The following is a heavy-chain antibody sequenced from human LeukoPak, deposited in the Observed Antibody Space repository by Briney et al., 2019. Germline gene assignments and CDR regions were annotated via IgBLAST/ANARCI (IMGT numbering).Heavy chain of an antibody. V-gene: IGHV4-30-4*01. CDR3: ARGDGYNAWFFDL. J-gene: IGHJ2*01. CDR2: VYYSGST. D-gene: IGHD5-24*01. Sequence: SQTLSLTCTVSGGSISSGDYYWSWIRQPPGKGLEWIGCVYYSGSTYYTSSLKSRVTISADTSKNQFSLKLTSVTAADTAVCYCARGDGYNAWFFDLWGRGTLVTVSS. CDR1: GGSISSGDYY.